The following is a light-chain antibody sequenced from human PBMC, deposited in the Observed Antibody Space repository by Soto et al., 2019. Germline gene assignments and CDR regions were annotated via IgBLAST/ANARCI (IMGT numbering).Light chain of an antibody. V-gene: IGKV3-15*01. Sequence: EIVLTQSPASLSSFPGYRVTLSCRASQYINTRLAWYQHRPGQAPRLLIYGASTRATGIPARFSGSGSGTEFTLTISSLQSEDFAVDYCQQYNNWPTFGQGTKVDIK. CDR1: QYINTR. CDR2: GAS. CDR3: QQYNNWPT. J-gene: IGKJ1*01.